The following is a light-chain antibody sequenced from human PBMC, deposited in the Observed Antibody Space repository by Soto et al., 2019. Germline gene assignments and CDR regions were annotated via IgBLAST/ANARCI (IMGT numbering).Light chain of an antibody. Sequence: DIQMTQSPSSLSASVGDRVTITCRASQGISNYLAWYQQKPGEVPKLLIYAASTLQSGVPTRFSGSESGTDFTLTISSVQPEDVATYYCQKYYSAPFTFGPGTKVEIK. CDR1: QGISNY. V-gene: IGKV1-27*01. CDR3: QKYYSAPFT. CDR2: AAS. J-gene: IGKJ3*01.